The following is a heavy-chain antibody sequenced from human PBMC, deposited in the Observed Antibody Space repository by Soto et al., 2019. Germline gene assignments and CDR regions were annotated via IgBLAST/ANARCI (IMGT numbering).Heavy chain of an antibody. J-gene: IGHJ4*02. Sequence: QVQLVESGGGVVQPGRSLRLSCAASGFTFSSYGMHWVRQAPGKGLEWVAVIWYDGSNKYYADSVKGRFTISRDNSKNTLYLQMNSLRAEYTAVYYCARDGSGSYYDYYFDYWGQGTLVTVSS. CDR1: GFTFSSYG. D-gene: IGHD3-10*01. CDR3: ARDGSGSYYDYYFDY. V-gene: IGHV3-33*01. CDR2: IWYDGSNK.